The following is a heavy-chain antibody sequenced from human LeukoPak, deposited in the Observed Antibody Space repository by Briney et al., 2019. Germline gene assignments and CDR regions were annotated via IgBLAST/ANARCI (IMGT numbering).Heavy chain of an antibody. CDR2: IIPIFGTA. CDR1: GGTFSSYA. CDR3: ARAPDYYYDSSGYPPSVAFDI. D-gene: IGHD3-22*01. V-gene: IGHV1-69*05. Sequence: GASVKVSCKASGGTFSSYAISWVRQAPGQGLEWMGGIIPIFGTANYAQKFQGRVTITTDESTSTAYMELSSLRSEDTAVYYCARAPDYYYDSSGYPPSVAFDIWGQGTMVTVSS. J-gene: IGHJ3*02.